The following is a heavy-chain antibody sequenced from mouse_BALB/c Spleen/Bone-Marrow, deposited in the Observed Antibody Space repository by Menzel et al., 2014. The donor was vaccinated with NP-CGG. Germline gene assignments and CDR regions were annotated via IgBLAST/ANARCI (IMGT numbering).Heavy chain of an antibody. CDR2: IVPGSGST. J-gene: IGHJ1*01. CDR1: GYTFTSYW. V-gene: IGHV1S41*01. Sequence: DLVKPGASVKLSCKASGYTFTSYWINWIKQRPGQGLEWIGRIVPGSGSTYYNEMFKGKATLTVDTSSSTAYMQLSSLSSEDSAVYFCARRYFDVWGAGTTVTVSS. CDR3: ARRYFDV.